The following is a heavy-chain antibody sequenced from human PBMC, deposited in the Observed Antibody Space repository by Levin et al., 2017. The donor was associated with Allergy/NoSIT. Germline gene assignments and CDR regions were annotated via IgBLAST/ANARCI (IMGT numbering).Heavy chain of an antibody. V-gene: IGHV4-31*03. CDR3: ARVGYTGACDI. D-gene: IGHD5-12*01. CDR1: GGSVSSGGYF. J-gene: IGHJ3*02. CDR2: IYGSGTT. Sequence: SQTLSLTCTVSGGSVSSGGYFWSWIRQHPGKGLEWIGHIYGSGTTYYNPSLNSRGSISLDTSQNQFSLKLTSVTAADSAVCYCARVGYTGACDIWGQGTLVHVSS.